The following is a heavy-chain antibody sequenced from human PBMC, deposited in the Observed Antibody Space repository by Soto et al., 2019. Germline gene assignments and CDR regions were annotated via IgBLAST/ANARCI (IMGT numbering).Heavy chain of an antibody. CDR1: GGSVSSGNYY. D-gene: IGHD5-18*01. V-gene: IGHV4-61*01. J-gene: IGHJ4*02. CDR2: IFHSGT. Sequence: QVQLQESGPGLVKPSETLSLTCTVSGGSVSSGNYYWSWIRQPPVKRLEWIGYIFHSGTKYNPSLNSRVTISVDTSKNPFSLKLSSVTAADTAVYYCARDSEKYSYGHNDYWGQGTVVTVSS. CDR3: ARDSEKYSYGHNDY.